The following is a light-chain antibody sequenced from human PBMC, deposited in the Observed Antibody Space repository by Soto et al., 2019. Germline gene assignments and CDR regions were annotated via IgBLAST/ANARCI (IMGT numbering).Light chain of an antibody. CDR3: LQDFTYPRT. CDR2: SAS. Sequence: AIQMTQSPSSVSASVGDRVTITCRASQGIRNELGWYQQKPGKDPKLLIYSASSLQSGVPSRFSGSGSGTDFILTISGLQPEELATYFCLQDFTYPRTFSQGTKV. V-gene: IGKV1-6*01. CDR1: QGIRNE. J-gene: IGKJ1*01.